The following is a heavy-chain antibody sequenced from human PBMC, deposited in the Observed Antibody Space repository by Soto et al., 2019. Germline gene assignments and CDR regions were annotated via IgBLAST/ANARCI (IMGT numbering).Heavy chain of an antibody. J-gene: IGHJ4*02. CDR3: ARDHGSGWTYFDY. Sequence: ASVKVSCKASGYTFTGYYMHWVRQAPGQGLEWMGWINPNSGGTNYAQKFQGWVTMTGDTSISTAYMELSRLRSDDTAVYYCARDHGSGWTYFDYWGQGTLVTVSS. CDR1: GYTFTGYY. V-gene: IGHV1-2*04. CDR2: INPNSGGT. D-gene: IGHD6-19*01.